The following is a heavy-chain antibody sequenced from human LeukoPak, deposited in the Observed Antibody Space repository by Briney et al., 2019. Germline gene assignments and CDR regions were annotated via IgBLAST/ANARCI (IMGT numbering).Heavy chain of an antibody. CDR2: ISYSGTT. V-gene: IGHV4-39*01. J-gene: IGHJ4*02. CDR1: GGSLSSSNYY. Sequence: SETLSLTCTVSGGSLSSSNYYWGWIRQPSGKGLDWIGSISYSGTGSISYSGTTYYNPSLRSRVTISLDTSKNQFLLKLRSVTAADTAVYYCARRGKSDFWIEYWGQGTLVTVSS. D-gene: IGHD3-3*01. CDR3: ARRGKSDFWIEY.